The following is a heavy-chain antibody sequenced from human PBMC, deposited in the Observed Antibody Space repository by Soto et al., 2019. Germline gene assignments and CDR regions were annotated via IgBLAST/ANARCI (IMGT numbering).Heavy chain of an antibody. CDR1: GYSFTSYW. Sequence: PGESLKISCKGSGYSFTSYWIGWVRQMPGKGLEWMGIIYPGDSDTRYSPSFQGQVTISADKSISTAYLQWSSLKASDTAMYYCARASWEERYYYYYGMDVWGQGTTVTVSS. D-gene: IGHD1-26*01. V-gene: IGHV5-51*01. CDR2: IYPGDSDT. J-gene: IGHJ6*02. CDR3: ARASWEERYYYYYGMDV.